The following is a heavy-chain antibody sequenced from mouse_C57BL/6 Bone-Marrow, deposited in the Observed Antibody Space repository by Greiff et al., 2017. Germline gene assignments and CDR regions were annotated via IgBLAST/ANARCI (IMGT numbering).Heavy chain of an antibody. J-gene: IGHJ3*01. V-gene: IGHV1-81*01. CDR2: IYPRSGNA. CDR1: GYTFTSYG. Sequence: VQLQQSGAELARPGASVKLSCKASGYTFTSYGISWVKQRTGQGLEWIGEIYPRSGNAYYNEKFKGKATLTADKSSSTAYMELRSLTSEDSAVYFCARSRWGPFAYWGQGTLVTVSA. D-gene: IGHD1-1*02. CDR3: ARSRWGPFAY.